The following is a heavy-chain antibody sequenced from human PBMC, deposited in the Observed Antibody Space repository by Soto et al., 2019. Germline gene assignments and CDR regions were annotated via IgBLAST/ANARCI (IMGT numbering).Heavy chain of an antibody. Sequence: QVQLVESGGGVVQPGRSLRLSCAASGFTFSSYAMHWVRQAPGKGLEWVAVISYAGSNKYYADSVKGRFTISRDNSKNTRYLQMNSLRAEDTAVYYCARDQTENRYYYGSGSYYNLDAFDIWGQGTMVTVSS. D-gene: IGHD3-10*01. CDR3: ARDQTENRYYYGSGSYYNLDAFDI. CDR2: ISYAGSNK. CDR1: GFTFSSYA. V-gene: IGHV3-30-3*01. J-gene: IGHJ3*02.